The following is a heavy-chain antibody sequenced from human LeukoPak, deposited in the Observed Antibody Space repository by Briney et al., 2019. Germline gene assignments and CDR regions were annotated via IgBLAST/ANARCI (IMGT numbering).Heavy chain of an antibody. V-gene: IGHV3-21*01. CDR3: ARGLDILTGYYRAEYFQH. D-gene: IGHD3-9*01. CDR2: ISSSSSYI. J-gene: IGHJ1*01. Sequence: GGSLRLPCAASGFTFSSYAMSWVRQAPGKGLEWVSSISSSSSYIYYADSVKGRFTISRDNAKNSLYLQMNSLRAEDTAVYYCARGLDILTGYYRAEYFQHWGQGTLVTVSS. CDR1: GFTFSSYA.